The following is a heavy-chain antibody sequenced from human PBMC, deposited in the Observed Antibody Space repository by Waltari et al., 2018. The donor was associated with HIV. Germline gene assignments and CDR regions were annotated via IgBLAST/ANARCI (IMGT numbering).Heavy chain of an antibody. CDR1: GYTFTGYY. CDR2: INPNRGGT. D-gene: IGHD4-17*01. J-gene: IGHJ4*02. V-gene: IGHV1-2*04. CDR3: ARGYGDYAPIDY. Sequence: QVQLVQSGAEVKKPGASVKVSCKASGYTFTGYYMHWVRQAPGQGLEWMGWINPNRGGTNYAQKFQGWVTMTRDTSISTAYMELSRLRSDDTAVYYCARGYGDYAPIDYWGQGTLVTVSS.